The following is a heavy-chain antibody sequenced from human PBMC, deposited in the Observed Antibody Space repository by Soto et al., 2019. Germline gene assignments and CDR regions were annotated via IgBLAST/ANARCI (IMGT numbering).Heavy chain of an antibody. J-gene: IGHJ4*02. Sequence: PSETLSLTCAVSGDSISSMNWWSWVRQPPGKGLEWIGEIHHSGSTNYNPSLKSRVTMSVEKSKNQFSLKLSSLTAADTAVYYCARYDYGWENVYNIDNGGRGIWVPVSS. CDR1: GDSISSMNW. CDR3: ARYDYGWENVYNIDN. CDR2: IHHSGST. V-gene: IGHV4-4*02. D-gene: IGHD3-10*01.